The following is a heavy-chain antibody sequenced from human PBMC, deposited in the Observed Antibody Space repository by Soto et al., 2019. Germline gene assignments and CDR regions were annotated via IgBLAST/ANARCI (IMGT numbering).Heavy chain of an antibody. D-gene: IGHD2-15*01. V-gene: IGHV4-59*01. Sequence: XAILSLTCTVSGASISGYYWHWIRLPPGKGLEWIGYIYFSGSTNYNPSLKSRVTISVDTSKNQFSLKLSSVTTADTAVYYCEKAGGGPLNWFDPWGQGTLVTVSS. CDR1: GASISGYY. J-gene: IGHJ5*02. CDR2: IYFSGST. CDR3: EKAGGGPLNWFDP.